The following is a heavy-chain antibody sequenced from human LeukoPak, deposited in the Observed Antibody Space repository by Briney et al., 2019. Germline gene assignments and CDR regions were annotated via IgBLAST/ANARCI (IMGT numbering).Heavy chain of an antibody. D-gene: IGHD3-22*01. CDR2: IIPIFGTA. CDR3: ARGVDGYDSSTAFDI. V-gene: IGHV1-69*13. Sequence: GASVKVSCKASGGTFSSYAISWVRQAPGQGLEWMGGIIPIFGTANYAQKFQGRVTITADESTSTAYMELSSLRSEDTAVYYCARGVDGYDSSTAFDIWGQGTMVTVSS. J-gene: IGHJ3*02. CDR1: GGTFSSYA.